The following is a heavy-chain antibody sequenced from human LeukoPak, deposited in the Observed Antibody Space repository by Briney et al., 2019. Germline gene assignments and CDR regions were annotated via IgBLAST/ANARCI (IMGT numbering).Heavy chain of an antibody. V-gene: IGHV4-39*01. CDR3: ARHLFFRDMITFGGGRPYYFDY. D-gene: IGHD3-16*01. CDR1: GGSISRSSYC. Sequence: SETLSLTCTVSGGSISRSSYCWGWLRQPPGKGLEWIGSIYYSGSTYYNPSLKSRVTISVDTSKNQFSLKLSSVTAADTAVYYCARHLFFRDMITFGGGRPYYFDYWGQGTLVTVSS. J-gene: IGHJ4*02. CDR2: IYYSGST.